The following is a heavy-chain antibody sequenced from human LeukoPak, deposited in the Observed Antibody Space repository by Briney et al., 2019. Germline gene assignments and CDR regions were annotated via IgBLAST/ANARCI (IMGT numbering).Heavy chain of an antibody. Sequence: PGGSLRLSCAGSGFTFSTYWMHWVRQAPGGGLEWVSGISWNSGSIGYADSVKGRFTISRDNAKNSLYLQMNSLRAEDTALYYCAKDNQYSSSWLFHYWGQGTLVTVSS. V-gene: IGHV3-9*01. CDR3: AKDNQYSSSWLFHY. J-gene: IGHJ4*02. D-gene: IGHD6-13*01. CDR1: GFTFSTYW. CDR2: ISWNSGSI.